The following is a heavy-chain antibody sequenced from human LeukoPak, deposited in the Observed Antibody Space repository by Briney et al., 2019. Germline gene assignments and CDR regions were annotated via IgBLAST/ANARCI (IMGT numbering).Heavy chain of an antibody. CDR3: AGHHPRNTVDF. Sequence: MPSETLSLTCTVSGGSISSYYWSWIRQPPGRGLEWIAYISDIGSISYNPSLKSRVTISLDTSKNQFSLKLSSVTAADTAVYYCAGHHPRNTVDFWGQGTLVTVSS. CDR2: ISDIGSI. V-gene: IGHV4-59*08. D-gene: IGHD2-8*02. CDR1: GGSISSYY. J-gene: IGHJ4*02.